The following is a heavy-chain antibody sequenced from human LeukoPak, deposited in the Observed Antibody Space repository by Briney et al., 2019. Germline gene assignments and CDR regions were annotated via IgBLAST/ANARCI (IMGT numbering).Heavy chain of an antibody. Sequence: GGSLRLSCAASGFTFSDYYMSWIRQAPGKGLEWVSYISSSSSYTNYADSVKGRFTISRDNAKNSLYLQMNSLRAEDTAMYYCARDESPPGIAVAGPFDYWGQGTLVTVSS. CDR2: ISSSSSYT. J-gene: IGHJ4*02. CDR3: ARDESPPGIAVAGPFDY. D-gene: IGHD6-19*01. CDR1: GFTFSDYY. V-gene: IGHV3-11*06.